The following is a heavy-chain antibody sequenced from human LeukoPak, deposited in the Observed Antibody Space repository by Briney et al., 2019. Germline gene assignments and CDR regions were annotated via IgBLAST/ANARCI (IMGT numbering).Heavy chain of an antibody. CDR2: IKRRADGGTT. Sequence: PGGSLRLSCAASGFTFSSYGLHWVRQAPGKGLEWVGRIKRRADGGTTDSAAPVKGRFTLSRDDSKNTVYLQMNSLRTEDTAIYYCTAGSPFEYWGQGTLVTVSS. V-gene: IGHV3-15*01. CDR3: TAGSPFEY. J-gene: IGHJ4*02. CDR1: GFTFSSYG.